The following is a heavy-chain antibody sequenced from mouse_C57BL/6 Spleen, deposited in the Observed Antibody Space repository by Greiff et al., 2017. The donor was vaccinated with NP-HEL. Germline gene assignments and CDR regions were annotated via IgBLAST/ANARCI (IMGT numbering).Heavy chain of an antibody. V-gene: IGHV5-16*01. CDR2: INYDGSST. Sequence: VQLKESEGGLVQPGSSMKLSCTASGFTFSDYYMAWVRQVPEKGLEWVANINYDGSSTSYLDSLKSRFIISEDNAKNILYLQMSMLKSEDAATYYCTRGDYGSSYDYWGQGTTLTVSS. CDR1: GFTFSDYY. CDR3: TRGDYGSSYDY. J-gene: IGHJ2*01. D-gene: IGHD1-1*01.